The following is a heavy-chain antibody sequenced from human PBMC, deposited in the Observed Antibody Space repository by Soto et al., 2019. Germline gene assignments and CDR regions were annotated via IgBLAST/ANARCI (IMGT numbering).Heavy chain of an antibody. J-gene: IGHJ5*02. CDR3: ARDTYFYGSGRYGP. D-gene: IGHD3-10*01. V-gene: IGHV3-21*01. Sequence: EVQLVESGGGLVKPGGSLRLSCAASGFTFSSYSMNWVRQAPGKGLEWVSSISSSSSYIYYADSVKGRFTISRDNAKNSLYLQMNSLRAEDTAVYYFARDTYFYGSGRYGPWGQGTLVTVSS. CDR2: ISSSSSYI. CDR1: GFTFSSYS.